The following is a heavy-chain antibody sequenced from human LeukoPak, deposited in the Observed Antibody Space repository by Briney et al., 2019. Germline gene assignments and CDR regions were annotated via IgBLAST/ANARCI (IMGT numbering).Heavy chain of an antibody. CDR3: ARAVDTAMGPTHLSYYFDY. J-gene: IGHJ4*02. V-gene: IGHV4-59*01. CDR1: GASISSSY. Sequence: SETLSLTCTVSGASISSSYWSWIRQPPGKGLEWIGYIYYSGSTNYNPSLKSRVTISVDTSKNQFSLKLSSVTAADTAVYYCARAVDTAMGPTHLSYYFDYWGQGTLVTVSS. D-gene: IGHD5-18*01. CDR2: IYYSGST.